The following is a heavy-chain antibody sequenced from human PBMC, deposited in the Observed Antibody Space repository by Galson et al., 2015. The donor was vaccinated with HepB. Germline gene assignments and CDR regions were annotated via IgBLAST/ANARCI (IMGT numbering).Heavy chain of an antibody. CDR2: ISSSSSYI. J-gene: IGHJ4*02. CDR1: GFTFSSYS. V-gene: IGHV3-21*01. D-gene: IGHD1-14*01. CDR3: ARDREPATARSIFGNHIDY. Sequence: SLRLSCAASGFTFSSYSMNWVRQAPGKGLEWVSSISSSSSYIYYADSVKGRFTISRDNAKNSLYLQMNSLRAEDTAVYYCARDREPATARSIFGNHIDYWGQGTLVTVSS.